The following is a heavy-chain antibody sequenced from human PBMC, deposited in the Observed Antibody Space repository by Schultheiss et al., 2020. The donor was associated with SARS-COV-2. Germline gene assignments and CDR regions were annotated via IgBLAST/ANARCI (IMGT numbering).Heavy chain of an antibody. CDR3: ARVIAAASMIYYYYYMDV. D-gene: IGHD6-13*01. J-gene: IGHJ6*03. CDR2: ISYDGSNK. V-gene: IGHV3-30*03. CDR1: GFTFSSYG. Sequence: GGSLRLSCAASGFTFSSYGMHWVRQAPGKGLEWVAVISYDGSNKYYADSVKGRFTISRDNSKNTLYLQMNSLRADDTAVYYCARVIAAASMIYYYYYMDVWGKGTTVTVSS.